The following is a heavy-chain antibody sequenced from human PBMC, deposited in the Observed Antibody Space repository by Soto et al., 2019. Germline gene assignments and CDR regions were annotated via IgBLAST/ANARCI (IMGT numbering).Heavy chain of an antibody. D-gene: IGHD7-27*01. V-gene: IGHV4-59*08. Sequence: SETLSLTCTVSGGSISSYYWSWIRQPPGKGLEWIGYIYYSGSTNYNPSLKSRVTISVDTSKNQFSLKLSSVTAADTAVYYCARLVKGTGDFDYWGQGTLVTVSS. J-gene: IGHJ4*02. CDR2: IYYSGST. CDR3: ARLVKGTGDFDY. CDR1: GGSISSYY.